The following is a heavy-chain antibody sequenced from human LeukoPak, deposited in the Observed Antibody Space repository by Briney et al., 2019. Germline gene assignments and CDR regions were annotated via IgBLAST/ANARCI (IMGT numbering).Heavy chain of an antibody. D-gene: IGHD5-12*01. CDR3: ARDTHIVATRPRNFDY. V-gene: IGHV3-7*01. J-gene: IGHJ4*02. CDR1: GFTFSSHW. CDR2: IEPDGSEK. Sequence: PGGSLRLSCAASGFTFSSHWMSWVRQAPGKGLEWVAQIEPDGSEKKNVDSMKGRFTISRDNAENSLYLLMNSLKAEDTAVYYCARDTHIVATRPRNFDYWGQGTLVTVSS.